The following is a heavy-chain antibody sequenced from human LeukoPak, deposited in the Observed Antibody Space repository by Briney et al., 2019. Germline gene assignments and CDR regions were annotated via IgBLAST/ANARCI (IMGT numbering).Heavy chain of an antibody. CDR3: SRDLISNAFDI. Sequence: PSETLSLTCTVSGGSISSHYWSWIRQPPGKGLEWIGYIYYSGSTNYNPSLKSRVTISVDTSKNQFSLKLSSVTAADTAVYYFSRDLISNAFDIWGQGTMVTVSS. D-gene: IGHD2-8*01. CDR2: IYYSGST. J-gene: IGHJ3*02. V-gene: IGHV4-59*11. CDR1: GGSISSHY.